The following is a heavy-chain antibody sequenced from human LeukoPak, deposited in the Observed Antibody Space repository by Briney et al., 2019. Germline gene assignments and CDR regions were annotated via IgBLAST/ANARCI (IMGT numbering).Heavy chain of an antibody. CDR1: GFTFSSYG. CDR3: ATHDYGDYRDYFDY. D-gene: IGHD4-17*01. V-gene: IGHV3-30*03. Sequence: GGSLRLSCAASGFTFSSYGMHWVRQAPGKGLEWVAVISYDGSNKYYADSVKGRFTISRDNSKNTLYVQMNSLRAEDTAVYYCATHDYGDYRDYFDYWGQGTLVTVSS. J-gene: IGHJ4*02. CDR2: ISYDGSNK.